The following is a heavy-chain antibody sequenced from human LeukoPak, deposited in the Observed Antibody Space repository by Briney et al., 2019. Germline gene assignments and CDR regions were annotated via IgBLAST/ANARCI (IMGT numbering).Heavy chain of an antibody. CDR2: IYSGGGT. V-gene: IGHV3-66*01. CDR1: GFTVSTNY. Sequence: PGGSLRLSCAASGFTVSTNYMSWVRQAPGKRLEWVSLIYSGGGTYDADSVKGRFTISRDNSRNTLSLQMNSLRVDDTAVYYCARGFRSVTTWGYFDYWGQGALVTVSS. D-gene: IGHD4-17*01. J-gene: IGHJ4*02. CDR3: ARGFRSVTTWGYFDY.